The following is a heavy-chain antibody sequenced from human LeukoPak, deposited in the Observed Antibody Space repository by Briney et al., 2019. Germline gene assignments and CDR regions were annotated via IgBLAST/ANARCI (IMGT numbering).Heavy chain of an antibody. D-gene: IGHD1-26*01. CDR1: GYTFTSYG. V-gene: IGHV1-18*01. Sequence: ASVKVSCKASGYTFTSYGISWVRQAPGQGLEWMGWISAYNGNTNYAQKLQGRVTMTTDTSTSTAYMGLRSLRSDDTAVYYCARGDVIVGATTNNYWGQGTLVTVSS. CDR3: ARGDVIVGATTNNY. CDR2: ISAYNGNT. J-gene: IGHJ4*02.